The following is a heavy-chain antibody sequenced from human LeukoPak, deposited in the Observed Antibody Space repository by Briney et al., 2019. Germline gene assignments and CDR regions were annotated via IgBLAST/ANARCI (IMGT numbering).Heavy chain of an antibody. V-gene: IGHV1-2*02. J-gene: IGHJ4*02. CDR1: GYTFTGYY. Sequence: ASVKVSCKASGYTFTGYYMHWVRQAPGQGLEWMGWINLNSGSTNYAQKYQGRGTMTRDTSNSTAYMELSRLRSDDTAVYYCAREGDPYIVVVPAATGYWGQGTLVTVSS. CDR3: AREGDPYIVVVPAATGY. CDR2: INLNSGST. D-gene: IGHD2-2*01.